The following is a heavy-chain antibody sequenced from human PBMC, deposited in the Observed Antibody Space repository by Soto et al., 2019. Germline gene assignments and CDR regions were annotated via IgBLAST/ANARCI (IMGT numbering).Heavy chain of an antibody. Sequence: GGSLRLSCAASGFTVSSNYMSWVRQAPGKGLEWVSVIYSGGSTYYADSVKGRFTISRDNSKNTLYLQMNSLRAEDTAVYYCAKIADKYFDWHHLPNWGQGTLVTVSS. V-gene: IGHV3-66*01. J-gene: IGHJ4*02. D-gene: IGHD3-9*01. CDR2: IYSGGST. CDR1: GFTVSSNY. CDR3: AKIADKYFDWHHLPN.